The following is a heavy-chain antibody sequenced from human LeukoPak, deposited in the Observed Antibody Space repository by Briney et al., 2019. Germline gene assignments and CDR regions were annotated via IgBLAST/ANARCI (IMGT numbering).Heavy chain of an antibody. CDR3: AREVHDYSNYVRWFDP. J-gene: IGHJ5*02. Sequence: PSETLSLTCTVSGGSINGYYWSWIRQPPEKGLEWIGYIYYRGSTNYNPSLKSRVTISVDTSKNQFSLKLSSVTAADTAVYYSAREVHDYSNYVRWFDPWGQGTLVTVSS. V-gene: IGHV4-59*01. CDR2: IYYRGST. D-gene: IGHD4-11*01. CDR1: GGSINGYY.